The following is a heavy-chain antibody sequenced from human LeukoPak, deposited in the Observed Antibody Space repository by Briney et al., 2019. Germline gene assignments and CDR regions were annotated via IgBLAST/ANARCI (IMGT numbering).Heavy chain of an antibody. CDR2: INHSGST. J-gene: IGHJ4*02. CDR3: ARILPGIAVAGTRSKHYFDY. Sequence: SETLSLTCAVYGGSFSGYYWSWIRQPPGKGLEWIGEINHSGSTTYNPSLKSRVTISVDTSKNQFSLKLSSVTAADTAVYYCARILPGIAVAGTRSKHYFDYWGQGTLVTVSS. D-gene: IGHD6-19*01. CDR1: GGSFSGYY. V-gene: IGHV4-34*01.